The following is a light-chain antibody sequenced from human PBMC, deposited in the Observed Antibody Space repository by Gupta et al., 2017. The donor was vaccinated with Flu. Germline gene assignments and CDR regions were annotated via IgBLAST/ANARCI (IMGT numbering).Light chain of an antibody. CDR2: KVS. V-gene: IGKV2-30*01. Sequence: DIVLTQSPLSLPVTLGQPASISCTSSQSLGYSDGNTYLYWFQQRPGQSPRRLIYKVSNRDCGGTDRFSGSGLGTHFTLKSSRVEDEDVGVYYGLQNTTLIAFGRGTKVEVK. CDR3: LQNTTLIA. J-gene: IGKJ4*01. CDR1: QSLGYSDGNTY.